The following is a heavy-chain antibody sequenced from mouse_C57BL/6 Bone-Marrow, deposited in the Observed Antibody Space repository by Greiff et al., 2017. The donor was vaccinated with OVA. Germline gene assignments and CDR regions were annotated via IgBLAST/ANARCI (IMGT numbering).Heavy chain of an antibody. Sequence: VKLMESGAELARPGASVKLSCKASGYTFTSYGISWVKQRTGQGLEWIGEIYPRSGNTYYNEKLKGKATLTADKSSSTAYMELRSLTSEDSAFYFCARSGLLHWYFDVWGTGTTVTVSS. J-gene: IGHJ1*03. V-gene: IGHV1-81*01. CDR3: ARSGLLHWYFDV. D-gene: IGHD2-3*01. CDR2: IYPRSGNT. CDR1: GYTFTSYG.